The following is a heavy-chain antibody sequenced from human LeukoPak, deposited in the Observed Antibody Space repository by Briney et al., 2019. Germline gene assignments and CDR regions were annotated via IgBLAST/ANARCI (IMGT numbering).Heavy chain of an antibody. CDR3: ARAAYSSSHYFDY. D-gene: IGHD6-13*01. Sequence: LSLTCAVYGGSFSGYYWSWIRQPPGKGLEWIGEINHSGSTNYNPSLKSRVTISVDPSKNQFSLKLSSVTAADTAVYYCARAAYSSSHYFDYWGQGTLVTVSS. CDR2: INHSGST. CDR1: GGSFSGYY. V-gene: IGHV4-34*01. J-gene: IGHJ4*02.